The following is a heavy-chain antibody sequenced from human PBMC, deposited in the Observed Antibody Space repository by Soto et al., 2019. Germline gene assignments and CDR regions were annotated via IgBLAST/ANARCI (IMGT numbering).Heavy chain of an antibody. J-gene: IGHJ6*02. CDR2: ISYDGSNK. CDR3: ASEVTTSYYYYFGIDV. Sequence: QVQLVESGGGVVQPGRSLRLSCAASGFTFSSYAMHWVRQAPGKGLEWVAVISYDGSNKYYADSVKGRFTISRDISKNALYLHMNSLRADDTAVYYCASEVTTSYYYYFGIDVWGQGPTVTVSS. V-gene: IGHV3-30-3*01. CDR1: GFTFSSYA. D-gene: IGHD4-17*01.